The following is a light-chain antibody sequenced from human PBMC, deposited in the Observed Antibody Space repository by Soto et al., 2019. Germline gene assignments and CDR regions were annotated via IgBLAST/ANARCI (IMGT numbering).Light chain of an antibody. CDR1: QSVSSH. Sequence: EIVLTQSPATLSLSPGAGDPVSCRASQSVSSHLAWYQQKRGQAPRLLIYDASSRASGIPARFSGRGSGTDFTLTISYLEPEDFAIYYCQQGGNWPLTFGQGTRLEIK. J-gene: IGKJ5*01. CDR3: QQGGNWPLT. V-gene: IGKV3-11*01. CDR2: DAS.